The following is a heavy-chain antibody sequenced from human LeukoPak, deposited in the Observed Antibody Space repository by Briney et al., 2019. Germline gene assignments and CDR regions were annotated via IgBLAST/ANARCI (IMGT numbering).Heavy chain of an antibody. CDR2: IWFDGTQR. CDR1: GFTFSDFG. Sequence: PGRSLRLSCAASGFTFSDFGMHWVRQAPGKGLEWVAVIWFDGTQRYYADSVKGRFTVSRDDSKNTLYLQMNSLRAEDTAVYYCVRDLGRDGYNFYFDFWGQGTLVTISS. CDR3: VRDLGRDGYNFYFDF. J-gene: IGHJ4*02. V-gene: IGHV3-33*01. D-gene: IGHD5-24*01.